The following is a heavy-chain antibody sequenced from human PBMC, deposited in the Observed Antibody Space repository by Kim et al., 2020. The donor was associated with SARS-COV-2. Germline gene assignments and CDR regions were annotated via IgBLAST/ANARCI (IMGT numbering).Heavy chain of an antibody. CDR1: GYTFSNHA. J-gene: IGHJ4*02. Sequence: ASVKVSCKASGYTFSNHAIHWVRQAPGQGLEWMGWINTETGSPTYAQGFTGRFVFSLDTSVSTAYLQISSLEAEDTALYYCARACGGGYRYIDYWGQGTL. D-gene: IGHD3-16*02. CDR3: ARACGGGYRYIDY. CDR2: INTETGSP. V-gene: IGHV7-4-1*02.